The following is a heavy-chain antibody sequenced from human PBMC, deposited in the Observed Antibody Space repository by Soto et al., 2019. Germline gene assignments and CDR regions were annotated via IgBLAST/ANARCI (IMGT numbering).Heavy chain of an antibody. Sequence: EVPLVESGGGLVQPGGSLKLSCAASGFTFSGSAMHWVRQASGKGLEWVGRIRSKANNYATAYAASMKGRFTISRDDSQSPAYLQKNSLKTEDTAVYYCTRHALQYCGGDCSLFPYFDLWGRGTLVTVSS. J-gene: IGHJ2*01. D-gene: IGHD2-21*02. CDR1: GFTFSGSA. CDR2: IRSKANNYAT. CDR3: TRHALQYCGGDCSLFPYFDL. V-gene: IGHV3-73*02.